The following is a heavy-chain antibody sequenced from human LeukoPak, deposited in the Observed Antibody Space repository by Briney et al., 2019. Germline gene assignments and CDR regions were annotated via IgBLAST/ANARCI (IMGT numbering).Heavy chain of an antibody. CDR3: AKDRYSSNWLGAFDY. CDR1: GLTFSSYA. Sequence: GGSLRLSCAASGLTFSSYAMGWVRQAPGKGLEWISAISGSGSNIYYADSVKGRFTISRDNSKNTVYLQMNSLRAEDTAVYYCAKDRYSSNWLGAFDYWGQGTLVTVSS. D-gene: IGHD6-13*01. J-gene: IGHJ4*02. V-gene: IGHV3-23*01. CDR2: ISGSGSNI.